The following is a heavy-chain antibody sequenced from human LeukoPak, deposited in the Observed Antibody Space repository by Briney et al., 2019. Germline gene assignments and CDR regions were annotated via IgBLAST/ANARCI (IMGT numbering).Heavy chain of an antibody. J-gene: IGHJ4*02. D-gene: IGHD3-10*01. CDR1: GFTFSSYA. V-gene: IGHV3-23*01. CDR2: ISGSGGST. Sequence: GGSRRLCCAASGFTFSSYAMSWVRQAPGKGLEWVSAISGSGGSTYYADSVKGRFTISRDNSKNTLYLQMNSLRAEDTAVYYCAKDRGIISDYWGQGTLVTVSS. CDR3: AKDRGIISDY.